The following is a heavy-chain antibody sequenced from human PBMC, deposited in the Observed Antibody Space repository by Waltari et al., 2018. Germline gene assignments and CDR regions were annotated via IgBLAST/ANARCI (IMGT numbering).Heavy chain of an antibody. CDR1: GLIFRYYA. J-gene: IGHJ4*02. Sequence: EVQLVESGGALVQPGWSLKLSWAASGLIFRYYAMHWVRQASGKGLEWVGRIRSRTKGDATAYAESVQGRFTISRDDSKNTAYLEMNSLKTDDTAVYYCIRPFEMGIDWGQGTLVTVSS. D-gene: IGHD7-27*01. V-gene: IGHV3-73*01. CDR3: IRPFEMGID. CDR2: IRSRTKGDAT.